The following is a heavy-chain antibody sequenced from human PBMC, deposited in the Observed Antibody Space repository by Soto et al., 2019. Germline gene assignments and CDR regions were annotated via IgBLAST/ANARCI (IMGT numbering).Heavy chain of an antibody. Sequence: PSETLSLTCAVYGDSFSDSYWNWIRQPPGKGLEWIGEIDHGGRTRYNPSLKSRVTISVDASKNQLSLSLSSVTAADTAVYFCALWGYCTNAVCNWFDPWGQGTLVTVSS. CDR1: GDSFSDSY. J-gene: IGHJ5*02. D-gene: IGHD2-8*01. V-gene: IGHV4-34*01. CDR3: ALWGYCTNAVCNWFDP. CDR2: IDHGGRT.